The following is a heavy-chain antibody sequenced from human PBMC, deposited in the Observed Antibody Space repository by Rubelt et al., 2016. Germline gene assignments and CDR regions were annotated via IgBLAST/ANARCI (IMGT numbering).Heavy chain of an antibody. D-gene: IGHD4-17*01. CDR2: INHSGST. J-gene: IGHJ4*02. CDR1: GGSFSGYY. CDR3: ARGRDGDRMGC. V-gene: IGHV4-34*01. Sequence: QVQLQQWGAGLLKPSETLSLTCAVYGGSFSGYYWSWIRQPPGKGLEWIGEINHSGSTYYNPSLKSRVTISVDTSKNQFSLKLSAVTAADTAVYDCARGRDGDRMGCWGQGTLVTVSS.